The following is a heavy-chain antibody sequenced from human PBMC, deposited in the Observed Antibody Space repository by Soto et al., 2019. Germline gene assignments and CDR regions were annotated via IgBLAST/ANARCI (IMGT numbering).Heavy chain of an antibody. Sequence: GGSLRLSCAASGFTFSSYGMHWVRQAPGKGLEWVAVISYDGSNKYYADSVKGRFTISRDNSKNTLYLQMNSLRAEDTAVYYCAKDSGSGSYYDNWFDPWGQGTLVTVSS. J-gene: IGHJ5*02. D-gene: IGHD3-10*01. CDR2: ISYDGSNK. V-gene: IGHV3-30*18. CDR1: GFTFSSYG. CDR3: AKDSGSGSYYDNWFDP.